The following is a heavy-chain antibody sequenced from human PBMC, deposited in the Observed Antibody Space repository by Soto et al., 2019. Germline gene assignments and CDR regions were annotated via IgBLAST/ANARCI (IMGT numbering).Heavy chain of an antibody. CDR3: AHKNY. J-gene: IGHJ4*02. Sequence: SGRTRVNHTQTLTLNCPFSGFSLSTSGVGVGWIRQPPGKALEWLALIYWNDDKRYSPSLKSRLTITKDTSKNQVVLTFTNMDPVDTATYYCAHKNYWGQGTLVTVSS. V-gene: IGHV2-5*01. CDR1: GFSLSTSGVG. CDR2: IYWNDDK.